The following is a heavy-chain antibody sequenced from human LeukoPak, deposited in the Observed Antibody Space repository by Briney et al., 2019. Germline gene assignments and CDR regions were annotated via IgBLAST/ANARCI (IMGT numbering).Heavy chain of an antibody. V-gene: IGHV4-59*01. CDR1: GGSISGYY. J-gene: IGHJ4*02. Sequence: SETLSLTCTASGGSISGYYWSWIRQPPGKGLEWIGYIYNSGSTNYNPSLKSRVTISVDTSKNQFSLKLRSVTAADTAVYYCARDGVQGSILWGQGALVTVSS. D-gene: IGHD1-1*01. CDR3: ARDGVQGSIL. CDR2: IYNSGST.